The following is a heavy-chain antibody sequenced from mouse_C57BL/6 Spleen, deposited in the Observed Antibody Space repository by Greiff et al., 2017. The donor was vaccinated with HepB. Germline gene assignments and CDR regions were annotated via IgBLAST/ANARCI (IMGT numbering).Heavy chain of an antibody. CDR2: IRNKANGYTT. CDR3: ARSLNLLRDYYAMDY. Sequence: EVKLMESGGGLVQPGGSLSLSCAASGFTFTDYYMSWVRQPPGKALEWLGFIRNKANGYTTEYSASVKGRFTISRDNSQSILYLQMNALRAEDSATYYCARSLNLLRDYYAMDYWGQGTSVTVSS. J-gene: IGHJ4*01. D-gene: IGHD1-1*01. CDR1: GFTFTDYY. V-gene: IGHV7-3*01.